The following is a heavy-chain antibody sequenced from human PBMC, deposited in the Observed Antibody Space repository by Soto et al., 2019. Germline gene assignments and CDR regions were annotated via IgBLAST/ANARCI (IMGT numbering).Heavy chain of an antibody. CDR3: AKDTPSDSPYSYGHTGY. J-gene: IGHJ4*02. CDR1: RVPVLWCD. CDR2: ISGSGGST. Sequence: ACRVPVLWCDMSWLRKSPSKELEWVSAISGSGGSTYYADSVKGRFTISRDNSKNTLYLQMNSLRAEDTAVYSCAKDTPSDSPYSYGHTGYWGQGTLVTVSA. V-gene: IGHV3-23*01. D-gene: IGHD5-18*01.